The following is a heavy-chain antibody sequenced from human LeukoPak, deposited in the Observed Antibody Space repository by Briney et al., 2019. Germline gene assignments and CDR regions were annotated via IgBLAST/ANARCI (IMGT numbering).Heavy chain of an antibody. Sequence: PGGSLRLSCAASGFTFSSYAMSWVRQAPGKGLEWVSFISGSGGSTYYADSVKGRFTISRDNSKNTLYLQMNSLRAEDTALYYCAKDLGWPQRAFDYWGRGTLVTVSS. D-gene: IGHD2-15*01. J-gene: IGHJ4*01. CDR2: ISGSGGST. CDR3: AKDLGWPQRAFDY. CDR1: GFTFSSYA. V-gene: IGHV3-23*01.